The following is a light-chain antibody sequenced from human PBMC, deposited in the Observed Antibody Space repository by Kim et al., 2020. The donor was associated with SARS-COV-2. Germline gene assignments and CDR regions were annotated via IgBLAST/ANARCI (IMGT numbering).Light chain of an antibody. V-gene: IGKV1-5*03. CDR1: QSISSW. CDR3: QQYNSYPYT. J-gene: IGKJ2*01. Sequence: SASVGDRVTITCRASQSISSWLAWYQQKPGKAPKLLIYKASSLESGVPSRFSGSGSGTEFTLTISSLQPDDFATYYCQQYNSYPYTFGQGPSWRS. CDR2: KAS.